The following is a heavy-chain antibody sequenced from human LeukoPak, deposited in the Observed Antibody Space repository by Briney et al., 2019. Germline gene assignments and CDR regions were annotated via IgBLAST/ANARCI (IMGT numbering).Heavy chain of an antibody. CDR1: GDSISSSDSY. CDR2: MYFSGRS. Sequence: SETLSLTCTVSGDSISSSDSYWGWIRQPPGEGREWIASMYFSGRSYYNPPLKDRVPISLDTSKNQFSLKLSSLTAADTALSFCARDIYTATTYWFAPWGKGTLITVSS. J-gene: IGHJ5*02. V-gene: IGHV4-39*02. CDR3: ARDIYTATTYWFAP. D-gene: IGHD4-11*01.